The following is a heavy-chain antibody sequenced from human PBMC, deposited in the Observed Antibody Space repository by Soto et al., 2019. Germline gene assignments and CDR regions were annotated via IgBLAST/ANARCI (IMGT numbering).Heavy chain of an antibody. CDR2: IYWDDAK. J-gene: IGHJ5*02. CDR3: AHLSGVFWSGYYSWFDP. V-gene: IGHV2-5*02. Sequence: QITLKESGPTLVKPTQTLTLTCTFSGFSLSTSGVGVGWIRQPPGKALAWLALIYWDDAKRYSPSLKSRLTITKDTSKNQVVLTMTTMDPVDTATYYCAHLSGVFWSGYYSWFDPWGQGTLVTVSS. CDR1: GFSLSTSGVG. D-gene: IGHD3-3*01.